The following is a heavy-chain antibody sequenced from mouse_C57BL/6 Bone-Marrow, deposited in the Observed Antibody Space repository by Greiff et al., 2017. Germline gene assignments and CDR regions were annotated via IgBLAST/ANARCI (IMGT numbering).Heavy chain of an antibody. V-gene: IGHV5-16*01. Sequence: EVMLVVSEGGLVQPGSSMKLSCTASGFTFSDYYMAWVRQVPEKGLEWVANINYDGIRTYYLDSLKSRFIISRDNAKNILYLQMSRLKSEDTATYYCARADYYGSSWFAYWGQGTLVTVSA. CDR3: ARADYYGSSWFAY. J-gene: IGHJ3*01. D-gene: IGHD1-1*01. CDR2: INYDGIRT. CDR1: GFTFSDYY.